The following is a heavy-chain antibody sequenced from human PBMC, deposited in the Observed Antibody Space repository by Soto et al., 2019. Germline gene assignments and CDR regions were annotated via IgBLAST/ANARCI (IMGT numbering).Heavy chain of an antibody. D-gene: IGHD1-26*01. Sequence: QVQLVESGGGAVQPGRSLRLSCSASGFTFSSYGMHWVRQTPGKGLEWVGVLSNDGSNELYAASVKGRFTISRDNSKNTLYLEMNSLRGEDTAVYYCAKDPTGVGATMELDYWGHGTLVTVSS. V-gene: IGHV3-30*18. CDR1: GFTFSSYG. CDR3: AKDPTGVGATMELDY. J-gene: IGHJ4*01. CDR2: LSNDGSNE.